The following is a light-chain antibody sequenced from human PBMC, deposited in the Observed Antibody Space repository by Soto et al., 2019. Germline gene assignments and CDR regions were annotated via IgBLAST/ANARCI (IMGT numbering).Light chain of an antibody. V-gene: IGKV1-5*03. CDR3: QQYSDYPVT. CDR1: QSISYW. CDR2: KAS. J-gene: IGKJ4*01. Sequence: DIQMTQSPSTLSASVGDRVTITCRASQSISYWLAWYQQKPGKAPKLLIYKASSLGGGVPSRFSGSGSGTEFTITISTLQPDDFATYYCQQYSDYPVTFGGGTQVEIK.